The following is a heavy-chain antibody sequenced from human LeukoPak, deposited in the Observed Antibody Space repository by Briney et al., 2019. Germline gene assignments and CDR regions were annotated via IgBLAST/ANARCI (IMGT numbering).Heavy chain of an antibody. CDR2: IYTTYNT. V-gene: IGHV3-53*01. CDR1: GFDVSGNY. Sequence: GGSLRLSCAASGFDVSGNYMTWVRQAPGEALEWVSVIYTTYNTYYADSVKGRFTISRDNSENTLYLQMNSLRPDDTAVYYCARGYYLDYWGQGTLVTVSS. D-gene: IGHD6-13*01. CDR3: ARGYYLDY. J-gene: IGHJ4*02.